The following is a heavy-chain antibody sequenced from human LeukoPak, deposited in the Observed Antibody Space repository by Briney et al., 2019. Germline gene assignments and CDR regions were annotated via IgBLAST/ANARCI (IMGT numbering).Heavy chain of an antibody. CDR3: ASSGSYSPFDY. J-gene: IGHJ4*02. D-gene: IGHD1-26*01. V-gene: IGHV3-21*01. CDR1: GFTFSNYN. CDR2: ISSSSSSI. Sequence: PGGSLRLSCAASGFTFSNYNMNWVRQAPGKGLEWVSSISSSSSSINYADSLKGRFTISRDNAKNSLYLQMNSLRAEDTAVYYCASSGSYSPFDYWGQGTLVTVSS.